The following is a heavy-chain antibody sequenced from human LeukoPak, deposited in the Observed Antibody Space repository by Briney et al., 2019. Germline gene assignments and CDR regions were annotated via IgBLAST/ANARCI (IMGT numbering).Heavy chain of an antibody. CDR2: IDYSGST. J-gene: IGHJ4*02. D-gene: IGHD1-26*01. CDR1: GGSISRYY. V-gene: IGHV4-59*08. CDR3: ARHDMDVAGAGLDYFDY. Sequence: SETLSLTCTVSGGSISRYYWSWLRQPPGKGLEWIGYIDYSGSTNYNPSLKSRVTMSVDTSKNQFSVKLSSVTTADTAVYYCARHDMDVAGAGLDYFDYWGQGTLVTVSS.